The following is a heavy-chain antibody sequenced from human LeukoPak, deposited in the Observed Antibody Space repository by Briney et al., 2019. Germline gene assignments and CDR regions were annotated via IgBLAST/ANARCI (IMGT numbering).Heavy chain of an antibody. CDR1: GGSISSYY. Sequence: SETLSLTCTVSGGSISSYYWSWIRQPPGKGLEWIGYIYYSGSTNYNPSLKSRVTISVDTSKNQFSLKLSSVTAADTAVYYCARVSSGWRGWFDPWGQGTLVTVSS. V-gene: IGHV4-59*01. CDR2: IYYSGST. D-gene: IGHD6-19*01. CDR3: ARVSSGWRGWFDP. J-gene: IGHJ5*02.